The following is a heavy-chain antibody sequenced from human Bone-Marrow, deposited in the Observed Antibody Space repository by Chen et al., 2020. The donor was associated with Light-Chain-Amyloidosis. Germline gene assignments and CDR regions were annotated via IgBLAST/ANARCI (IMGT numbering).Heavy chain of an antibody. V-gene: IGHV4-4*07. D-gene: IGHD3-22*01. J-gene: IGHJ4*02. CDR1: GGSISSYY. CDR3: ARSYDSSGYLAYYFDY. CDR2: IYTSGST. Sequence: QVQLQESGPGLVKPSETLPLTCTVSGGSISSYYWSWIRQPAGKGLEWIGRIYTSGSTNYNPSLKSRVTMSVDTSKNQFSLKLSSVTAADTAVYYCARSYDSSGYLAYYFDYWGQGTLVTVSS.